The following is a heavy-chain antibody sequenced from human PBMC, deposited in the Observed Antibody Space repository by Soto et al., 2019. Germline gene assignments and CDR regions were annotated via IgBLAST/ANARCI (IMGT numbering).Heavy chain of an antibody. D-gene: IGHD5-12*01. CDR1: GGSISSGDYY. J-gene: IGHJ4*02. CDR3: ARGGKQMATTLFDY. V-gene: IGHV4-30-4*01. CDR2: IYYSGST. Sequence: SETLSLTCTVSGGSISSGDYYWSWIRQPPGKGLEWIGYIYYSGSTYYNPSLKSRVTVSVDTSKNQFSLKLSSVTAAYTAVYYCARGGKQMATTLFDYWGQGTLVTVSS.